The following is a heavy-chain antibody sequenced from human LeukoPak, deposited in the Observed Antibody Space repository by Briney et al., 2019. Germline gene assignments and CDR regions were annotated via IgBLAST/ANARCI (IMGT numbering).Heavy chain of an antibody. Sequence: KSGGSLRPSCAASGFTFSDYYMSWIRQAPGKGLEWVSYISSSGSTIYYADSVRGRFTISRDNAKNSLYLQMNSLRAEDTAVYYCARAGYYDILTGYVREIDYWGQGTLVTVSS. CDR2: ISSSGSTI. D-gene: IGHD3-9*01. CDR1: GFTFSDYY. J-gene: IGHJ4*02. CDR3: ARAGYYDILTGYVREIDY. V-gene: IGHV3-11*04.